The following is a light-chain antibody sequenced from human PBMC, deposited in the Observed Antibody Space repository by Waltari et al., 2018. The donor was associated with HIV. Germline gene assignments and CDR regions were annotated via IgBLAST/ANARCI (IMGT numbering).Light chain of an antibody. CDR3: SSYTGSSTYVV. V-gene: IGLV2-14*01. CDR2: EVS. Sequence: QSALTQPAPVSGSPGQSITIACAGTSSDVGGYHFVSWYQQHPGKAPKLMIYEVSNRPSWVSNRFSGSKSGNTASLTVSGLQAEDEADYYCSSYTGSSTYVVFGGGTKLTVL. CDR1: SSDVGGYHF. J-gene: IGLJ2*01.